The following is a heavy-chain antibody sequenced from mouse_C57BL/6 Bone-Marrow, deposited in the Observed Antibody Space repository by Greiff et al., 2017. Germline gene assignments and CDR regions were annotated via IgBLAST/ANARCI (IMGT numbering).Heavy chain of an antibody. CDR3: TRLTTAVVGMDY. J-gene: IGHJ4*01. Sequence: VKLQQPGAELVMPGASVKLSCKASGYTFTSYWMHWVKQRPGQGLEWIGEIDPSDSYTNYNQKFKGKATLTVDKSSSTAYMQLSSLTSEDSAVYYCTRLTTAVVGMDYWGQGTSVTVAS. CDR2: IDPSDSYT. D-gene: IGHD1-1*01. CDR1: GYTFTSYW. V-gene: IGHV1-69*01.